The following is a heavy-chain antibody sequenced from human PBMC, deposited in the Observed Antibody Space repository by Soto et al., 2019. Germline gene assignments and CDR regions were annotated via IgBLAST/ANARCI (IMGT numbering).Heavy chain of an antibody. CDR3: VRNKEIVGHFEP. CDR2: IKEDGSEK. D-gene: IGHD2-15*01. CDR1: GFTFIDDW. Sequence: LSLYCAASGFTFIDDWMSWVRQAPGKGLECVANIKEDGSEKYYVDSVKGRFTIYRDNAKNPLFLQMNSLRAEDTAVFYCVRNKEIVGHFEPWGQGTLVIVSS. J-gene: IGHJ5*02. V-gene: IGHV3-7*03.